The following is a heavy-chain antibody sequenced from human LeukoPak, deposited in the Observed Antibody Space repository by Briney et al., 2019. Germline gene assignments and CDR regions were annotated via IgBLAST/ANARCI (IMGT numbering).Heavy chain of an antibody. D-gene: IGHD2-2*02. CDR3: ARDRPGRYCSSTRCYTASPFDP. CDR1: GYTFTSYY. CDR2: INPSGGST. Sequence: GASVKVSCKASGYTFTSYYMHWVRQAPGEGLEWMGIINPSGGSTSYAQKFQGRVTLTRDMSTSTAYMELSSLRSEDTAVYYCARDRPGRYCSSTRCYTASPFDPWGQGTLVIVSS. J-gene: IGHJ5*02. V-gene: IGHV1-46*01.